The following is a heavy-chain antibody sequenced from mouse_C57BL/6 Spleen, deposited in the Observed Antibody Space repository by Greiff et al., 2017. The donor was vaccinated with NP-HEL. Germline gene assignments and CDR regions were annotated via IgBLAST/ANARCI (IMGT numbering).Heavy chain of an antibody. Sequence: VQLQQPGAELVMPGASVKLSCKASGYTFTSYWMHWVKQRPGQGLEWIGEIDPSDSYTNYNQKFKGKSTLTVDKSCSTAYMQLSSLTSEDSAVYYCARRYSNYGWYFDYWGQGTTLTVSS. CDR2: IDPSDSYT. J-gene: IGHJ2*01. D-gene: IGHD2-5*01. CDR3: ARRYSNYGWYFDY. V-gene: IGHV1-69*01. CDR1: GYTFTSYW.